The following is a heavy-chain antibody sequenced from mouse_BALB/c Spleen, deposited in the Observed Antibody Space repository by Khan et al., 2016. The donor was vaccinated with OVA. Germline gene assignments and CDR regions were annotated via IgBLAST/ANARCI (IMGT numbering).Heavy chain of an antibody. CDR1: GYTFTDYY. CDR2: INSGSGAI. J-gene: IGHJ3*01. D-gene: IGHD1-2*01. V-gene: IGHV1-77*01. CDR3: ARRNYYGYAFAY. Sequence: QVQLQQSGAELARPGASVKLSCKVSGYTFTDYYINWVKQRTGQGLEWIGEINSGSGAIYYNAMFKGKATLTADKSSITAYMQLVNLTTKDSAVYFCARRNYYGYAFAYWGQGTLVTVSA.